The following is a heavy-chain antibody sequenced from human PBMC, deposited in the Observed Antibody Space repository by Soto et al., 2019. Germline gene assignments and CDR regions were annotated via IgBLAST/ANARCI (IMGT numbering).Heavy chain of an antibody. Sequence: QVRLVQSGAEVKKPGASVKVSCKASGYTFTRNGISWVRQAPGQGLEWMGWISTYNGNTNYAQKFQGRVTMTTDTSTTTADMELRSLRSDDTAVYYCARGRGSSSWYEFDSWGQGTLVTVSS. CDR2: ISTYNGNT. CDR3: ARGRGSSSWYEFDS. D-gene: IGHD6-13*01. CDR1: GYTFTRNG. V-gene: IGHV1-18*01. J-gene: IGHJ4*02.